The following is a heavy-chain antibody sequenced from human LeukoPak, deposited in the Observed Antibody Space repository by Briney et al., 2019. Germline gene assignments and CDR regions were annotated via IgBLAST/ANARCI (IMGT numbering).Heavy chain of an antibody. J-gene: IGHJ4*02. CDR3: AKENVLLWFGESRGFDY. CDR2: ISYDGSNK. CDR1: GFTFSSYG. Sequence: GRSLRLSCAASGFTFSSYGMHWVRQAPGKGLEWVAVISYDGSNKYYADSVKGRFTISRDNSKNTLYLQMNSLRAEDTAVYYCAKENVLLWFGESRGFDYWGQGTLVTVPS. D-gene: IGHD3-10*01. V-gene: IGHV3-30*18.